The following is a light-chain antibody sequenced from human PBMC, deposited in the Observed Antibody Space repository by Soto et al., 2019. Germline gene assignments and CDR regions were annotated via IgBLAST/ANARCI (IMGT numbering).Light chain of an antibody. CDR3: VLYMGSGISV. J-gene: IGLJ1*01. Sequence: QTVVTQEPSFSVSPGGTVTLTCGLSSGSVSTIYCTSWYQQTPGQAPRTLIYSTSTRSSGVPDRFSGSILGNKAALTITGAQADDESDYYCVLYMGSGISVFGTGTKLTVL. V-gene: IGLV8-61*01. CDR2: STS. CDR1: SGSVSTIYC.